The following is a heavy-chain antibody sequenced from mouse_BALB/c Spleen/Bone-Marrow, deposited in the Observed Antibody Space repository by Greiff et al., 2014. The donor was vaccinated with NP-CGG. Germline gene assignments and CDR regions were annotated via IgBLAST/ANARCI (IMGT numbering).Heavy chain of an antibody. D-gene: IGHD2-3*01. J-gene: IGHJ2*01. CDR3: ARNGYYYYFDY. CDR1: GYSITSDYA. CDR2: ISYSGST. Sequence: VQLQQSGPGLVKPSQSLSLTCTVTGYSITSDYAWNWIRQSPGNKLEWMGYISYSGSTSYNPSLKSRISITRDTSKNQFFLQLNSVTTEDTATYYCARNGYYYYFDYWGQGTTLTVSS. V-gene: IGHV3-2*02.